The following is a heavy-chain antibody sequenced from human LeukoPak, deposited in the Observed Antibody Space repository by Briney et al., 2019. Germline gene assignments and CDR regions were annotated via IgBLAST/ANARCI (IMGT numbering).Heavy chain of an antibody. Sequence: SETLSLTCAVYGGSFSGYYWSWIRQPPGKGPEWIGEINHSGSTNYNPSLKSRVTISVDTSKNQFSLKLSSVTAADTAVYYCARGLYYYDSSGYYSAFDIWGQGTMVTVSS. J-gene: IGHJ3*02. D-gene: IGHD3-22*01. CDR2: INHSGST. CDR1: GGSFSGYY. V-gene: IGHV4-34*01. CDR3: ARGLYYYDSSGYYSAFDI.